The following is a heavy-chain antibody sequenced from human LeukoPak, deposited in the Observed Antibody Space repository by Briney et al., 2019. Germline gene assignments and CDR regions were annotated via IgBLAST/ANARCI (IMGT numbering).Heavy chain of an antibody. CDR2: IPYDGSNK. V-gene: IGHV3-30*02. CDR1: GFTFSSFG. D-gene: IGHD4-11*01. J-gene: IGHJ4*02. Sequence: PGGSLRLSCAASGFTFSSFGMHWVRQAPGKGLEWVAFIPYDGSNKYYADPVKGRFTISRDNSKNTLYLQMNSLRAEDTAVYYCAKDVGVRTTVGYFDHWGQGTLVTVSS. CDR3: AKDVGVRTTVGYFDH.